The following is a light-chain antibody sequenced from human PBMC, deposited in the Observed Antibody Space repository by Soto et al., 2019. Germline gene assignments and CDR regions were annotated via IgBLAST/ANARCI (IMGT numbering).Light chain of an antibody. V-gene: IGKV3-15*01. CDR2: RAS. Sequence: EIVMTHSPATLSLSPWERATLSSRASQSVSSTYLAWYQQKPGQAPRLFMFRASSRATGIPARFSGSGSGTEFNLTISSLQSEDFAVYYCQQYNNWPPITFGQGTRLEIK. CDR3: QQYNNWPPIT. J-gene: IGKJ5*01. CDR1: QSVSSTY.